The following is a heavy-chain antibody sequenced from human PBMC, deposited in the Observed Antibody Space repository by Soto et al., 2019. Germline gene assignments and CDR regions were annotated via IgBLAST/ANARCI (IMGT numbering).Heavy chain of an antibody. J-gene: IGHJ6*02. V-gene: IGHV3-21*01. D-gene: IGHD6-6*01. Sequence: GGSLRLSCAASGFTFSSYSMNWVRQAPGKGLEWVSSISSSSSYIYYADSVKGRFTISRDNAKNSPYLQMNSLRAEDTAVYYCARDLVSGYSSSSGYYYYYYGMDVWGQGT. CDR3: ARDLVSGYSSSSGYYYYYYGMDV. CDR2: ISSSSSYI. CDR1: GFTFSSYS.